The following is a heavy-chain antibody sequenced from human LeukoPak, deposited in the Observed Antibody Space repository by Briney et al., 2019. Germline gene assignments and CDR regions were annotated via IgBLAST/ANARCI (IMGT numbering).Heavy chain of an antibody. D-gene: IGHD6-19*01. J-gene: IGHJ6*02. CDR3: ARFIAVAGTFYYGMDV. CDR2: VYYSGST. CDR1: GGSISSYY. V-gene: IGHV4-59*01. Sequence: SETLSLTCTVSGGSISSYYWSWIRQPPGKGLEWIGYVYYSGSTNYNPSLKSRVTISVDTSKNQFSLKLSSVTAADTAVYYCARFIAVAGTFYYGMDVWGQGTTVTVSS.